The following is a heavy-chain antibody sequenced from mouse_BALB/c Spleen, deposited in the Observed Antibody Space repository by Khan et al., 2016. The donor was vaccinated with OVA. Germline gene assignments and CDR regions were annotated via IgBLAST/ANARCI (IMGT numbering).Heavy chain of an antibody. D-gene: IGHD1-1*01. Sequence: QVQLKESGAELVKAGASVKMSCKASGYTFTSYWMHWVKQRLGQGLEWFAETNPTNGRTYYNEKFKSKATLTVEQSSSTAYMLLSGPTFEDSAVYYCARINKIVATYFDYWGQGTTLTVSS. CDR2: TNPTNGRT. J-gene: IGHJ2*01. V-gene: IGHV1S81*02. CDR3: ARINKIVATYFDY. CDR1: GYTFTSYW.